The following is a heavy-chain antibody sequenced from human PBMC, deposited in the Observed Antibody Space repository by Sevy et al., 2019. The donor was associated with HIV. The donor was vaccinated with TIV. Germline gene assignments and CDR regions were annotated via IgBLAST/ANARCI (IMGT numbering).Heavy chain of an antibody. CDR3: ARDRGTGYLDY. J-gene: IGHJ4*02. CDR2: ISSSGSTI. V-gene: IGHV3-11*01. D-gene: IGHD2-15*01. Sequence: GGSLRRSCAASGFTFSDYYMSWIRQAPGKGLEWVSSISSSGSTIYYADSVKGRFTISRDNAKNSLYLQMNSLRAEDTAVYYCARDRGTGYLDYWGQGTLVTVSS. CDR1: GFTFSDYY.